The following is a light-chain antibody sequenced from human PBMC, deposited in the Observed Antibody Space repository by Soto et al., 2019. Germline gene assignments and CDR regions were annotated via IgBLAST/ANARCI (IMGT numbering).Light chain of an antibody. CDR3: QQYGSSPLT. CDR1: QSVSSY. Sequence: SESKQSPATLSLSPGERATLSCRASQSVSSYLAWYQQKPGQAPRLLIYGASSRATGIPDRFSGSGSGTDFTLTISRLEPEDFAVYYCQQYGSSPLTFGGGTKVDI. CDR2: GAS. V-gene: IGKV3-20*01. J-gene: IGKJ4*01.